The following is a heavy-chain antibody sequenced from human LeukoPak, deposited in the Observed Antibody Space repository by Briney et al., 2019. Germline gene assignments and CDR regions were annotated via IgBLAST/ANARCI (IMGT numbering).Heavy chain of an antibody. CDR2: IYYSGST. Sequence: SETLSLTCTVSGGSISNYYWSWIRQPPGKGLEWIGYIYYSGSTNYNPSLKSRVSISVDTSKNQFSLKLSSVTAADTAVYYCARETYYYDSSGSVIDYWGQGTLVTVSS. J-gene: IGHJ4*02. V-gene: IGHV4-59*12. CDR1: GGSISNYY. CDR3: ARETYYYDSSGSVIDY. D-gene: IGHD3-22*01.